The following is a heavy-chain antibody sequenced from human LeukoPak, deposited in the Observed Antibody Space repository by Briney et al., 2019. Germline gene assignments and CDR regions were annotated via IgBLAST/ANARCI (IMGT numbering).Heavy chain of an antibody. D-gene: IGHD3-10*01. Sequence: GGSLRLSCAASGFTFSSYAMHWVRQAPGKGLEWVAVISHDGSMKYYADSVNGRFTISRDNSKNTIYLQMNSLRAEDTAVYYCARDSQYYGSGKQYFQHWGQGTLVTVSS. CDR2: ISHDGSMK. J-gene: IGHJ1*01. CDR1: GFTFSSYA. V-gene: IGHV3-30-3*01. CDR3: ARDSQYYGSGKQYFQH.